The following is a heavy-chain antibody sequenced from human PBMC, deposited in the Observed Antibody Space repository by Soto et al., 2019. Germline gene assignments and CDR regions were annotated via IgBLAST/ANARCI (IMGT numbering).Heavy chain of an antibody. D-gene: IGHD6-6*01. V-gene: IGHV4-30-4*01. CDR3: ARARFRGGLYSSSGYGMDV. J-gene: IGHJ6*02. CDR1: GGSISSGDYY. Sequence: SETLSLTCTVSGGSISSGDYYWSWIRQPPGKGLEWIGYIYYSGSTYYNPSLKSRVTISVDTSKNQFSLKLGSVTAADTAVYYCARARFRGGLYSSSGYGMDVWGQGTTVTVSS. CDR2: IYYSGST.